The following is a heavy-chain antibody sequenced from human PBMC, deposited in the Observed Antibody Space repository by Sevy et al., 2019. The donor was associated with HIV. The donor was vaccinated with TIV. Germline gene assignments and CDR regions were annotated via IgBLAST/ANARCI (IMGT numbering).Heavy chain of an antibody. CDR2: IRSKAHGGTT. J-gene: IGHJ4*02. D-gene: IGHD5-12*01. Sequence: GGSLRLSCTASGFTFGDYPMSWFRQAPGKGLEWVGFIRSKAHGGTTEYAASVKGRFTISRDDSKSIAYLQMNSLKIEDTAVYYFTREARGYGGYAQIYGLVYWGQGTLVTVSS. CDR3: TREARGYGGYAQIYGLVY. V-gene: IGHV3-49*03. CDR1: GFTFGDYP.